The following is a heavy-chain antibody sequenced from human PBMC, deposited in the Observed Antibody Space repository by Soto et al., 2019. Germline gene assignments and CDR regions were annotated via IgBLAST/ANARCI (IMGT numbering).Heavy chain of an antibody. V-gene: IGHV4-34*01. Sequence: SETLSLTCAVYGGSFSGYYWSWIRQPPGKGLEWIGEINHSGSTNYNPSLKSRVTISVDTSKNQFSLKLSSVTAADTAVYYCARGQQIVVVPAAVLGNDYWGQGTLVTVSS. J-gene: IGHJ4*02. CDR3: ARGQQIVVVPAAVLGNDY. D-gene: IGHD2-2*01. CDR1: GGSFSGYY. CDR2: INHSGST.